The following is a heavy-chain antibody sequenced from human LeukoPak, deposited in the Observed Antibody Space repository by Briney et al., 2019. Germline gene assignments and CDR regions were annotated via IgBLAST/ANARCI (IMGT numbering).Heavy chain of an antibody. Sequence: GGSLRLSCAASGFTFSSYAMSWVRQAPGKGLERVSAIGGSGDSTYYADSVKGRFTISRDNSKNTLYLPMNRLRAEDAAVYYCARRGDSSGYYGGPFAYWGQGTLVTVSS. CDR2: IGGSGDST. V-gene: IGHV3-23*01. CDR3: ARRGDSSGYYGGPFAY. D-gene: IGHD3-22*01. CDR1: GFTFSSYA. J-gene: IGHJ4*02.